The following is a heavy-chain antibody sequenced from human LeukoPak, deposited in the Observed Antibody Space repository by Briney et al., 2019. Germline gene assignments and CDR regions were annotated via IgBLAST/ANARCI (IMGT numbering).Heavy chain of an antibody. CDR3: ARELTWHYCEY. D-gene: IGHD3-9*01. CDR1: GFTVGSNY. J-gene: IGHJ4*02. Sequence: GGSLRLSCATSGFTVGSNYMSWVRQAPGRGLEWVSTIFSGGNTYYADSVKGRFTISRDTSRNTLYLQMSSLWVEDTAVYFCARELTWHYCEYWGQGTLVTVSS. V-gene: IGHV3-53*01. CDR2: IFSGGNT.